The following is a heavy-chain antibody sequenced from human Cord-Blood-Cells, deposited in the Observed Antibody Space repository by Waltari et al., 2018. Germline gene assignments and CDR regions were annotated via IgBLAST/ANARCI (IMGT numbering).Heavy chain of an antibody. CDR3: ARGRYYYGSGSYRAFDI. V-gene: IGHV4-39*01. CDR1: GGSISSSSYY. Sequence: QLQLQESGPGLVKPSETLSLTCTVSGGSISSSSYYWGCIRQPPGKGLAWIGSIYYSGSTYYNPSLKSRVTISVDTSKNQFSLKLSSVTAADTAVYYCARGRYYYGSGSYRAFDIWGQGTMVTDSS. D-gene: IGHD3-10*01. J-gene: IGHJ3*02. CDR2: IYYSGST.